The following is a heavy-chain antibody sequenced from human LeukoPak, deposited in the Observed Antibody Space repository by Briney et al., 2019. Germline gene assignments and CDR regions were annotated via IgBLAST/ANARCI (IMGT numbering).Heavy chain of an antibody. CDR1: GFTFSSYS. CDR3: ARGTYSSSWYADY. V-gene: IGHV3-21*01. D-gene: IGHD6-13*01. Sequence: PGRSLRLSCAASGFTFSSYSMNWVRQAPGKGLEWVSSISSSSSYIYYADSVKGRFTISRDNAKNSLYLQMNSLRAEDTAVYYCARGTYSSSWYADYWGQGTLVTVSS. J-gene: IGHJ4*02. CDR2: ISSSSSYI.